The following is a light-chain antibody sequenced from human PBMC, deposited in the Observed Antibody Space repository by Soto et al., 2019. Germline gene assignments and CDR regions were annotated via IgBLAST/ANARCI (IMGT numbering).Light chain of an antibody. Sequence: QMTQSPSSLSASVGDRFTITCVASQSATNYLNWYQQKPGKAPKLLIYGTYSLQSGVTSRFGGSGSGTEFTLTISSLQPDDFATYYCQQSYSTPYTVGQGTQVEIK. V-gene: IGKV1-39*01. J-gene: IGKJ2*01. CDR3: QQSYSTPYT. CDR2: GTY. CDR1: QSATNY.